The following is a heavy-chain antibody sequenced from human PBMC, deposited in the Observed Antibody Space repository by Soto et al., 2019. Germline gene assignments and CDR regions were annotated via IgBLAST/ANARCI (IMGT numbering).Heavy chain of an antibody. CDR2: IYPSGNT. Sequence: LSLTCTVSGGSISSYYWSWIRQPAGKGLEWIGRIYPSGNTNYNPSLKSRVTMSVDTSKKQFSLKLTSVTAADTAVYYCARGAAAGVDYGMDVWGQGTTVTVSS. D-gene: IGHD6-13*01. CDR3: ARGAAAGVDYGMDV. CDR1: GGSISSYY. J-gene: IGHJ6*02. V-gene: IGHV4-4*07.